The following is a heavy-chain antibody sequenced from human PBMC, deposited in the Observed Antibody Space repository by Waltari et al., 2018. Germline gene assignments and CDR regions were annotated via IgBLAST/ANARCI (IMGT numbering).Heavy chain of an antibody. CDR1: GFTFSSYS. D-gene: IGHD1-26*01. V-gene: IGHV3-21*01. CDR3: ARVNSLGAFDI. Sequence: EVQLVESGGGLVKPGGSLRLSCAASGFTFSSYSMHWVGQAPGKGLEWVSSISSSSSYIYYAESVKGRFTIARDNAKNSLYLQMNSLRAEDTAVYYCARVNSLGAFDIWGQGTMVTVSS. J-gene: IGHJ3*02. CDR2: ISSSSSYI.